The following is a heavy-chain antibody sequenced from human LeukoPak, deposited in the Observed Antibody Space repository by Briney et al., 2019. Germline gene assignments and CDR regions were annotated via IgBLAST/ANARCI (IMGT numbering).Heavy chain of an antibody. CDR1: GGSISSGGYS. V-gene: IGHV4-30-2*01. D-gene: IGHD3-10*01. Sequence: SETLSLTCAVSGGSISSGGYSWSWIRQPPGKGLEWIGYIYHSGSTYYNPSLKSRVTISVDGSKNQFSLRLSSVTAADTAVYFCARGATRRSFGEDYYYYMDVWGKGTTVTVSS. J-gene: IGHJ6*03. CDR2: IYHSGST. CDR3: ARGATRRSFGEDYYYYMDV.